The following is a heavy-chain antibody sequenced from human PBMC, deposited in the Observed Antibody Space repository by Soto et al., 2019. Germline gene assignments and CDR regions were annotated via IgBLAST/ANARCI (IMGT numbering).Heavy chain of an antibody. D-gene: IGHD4-4*01. CDR3: AREADGCNSAFDV. V-gene: IGHV1-2*04. J-gene: IGHJ3*01. CDR1: GYTFTGYY. Sequence: ASVKVSCKASGYTFTGYYMHWVRQAPGQGLEWMGWINPNSGGTNYAQKFQGWVTMTRDTSISTAYMELSRLRSDDTAVCYCAREADGCNSAFDVWGQGTMVTVSS. CDR2: INPNSGGT.